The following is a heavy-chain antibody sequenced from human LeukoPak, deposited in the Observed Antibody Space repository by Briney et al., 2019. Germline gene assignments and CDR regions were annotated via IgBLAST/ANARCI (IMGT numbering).Heavy chain of an antibody. CDR2: ISGSGGST. D-gene: IGHD3-22*01. Sequence: PGGSLRLSCAASGFTFSSYAMSWGRQAPGKGLEWVSAISGSGGSTYYADSGKGRFTLSRDNSKNTLYLQMNSLRAEDTAVYYCAKGGDSSGYIIPPFDYWGQGTLVTVSS. CDR3: AKGGDSSGYIIPPFDY. J-gene: IGHJ4*02. V-gene: IGHV3-23*01. CDR1: GFTFSSYA.